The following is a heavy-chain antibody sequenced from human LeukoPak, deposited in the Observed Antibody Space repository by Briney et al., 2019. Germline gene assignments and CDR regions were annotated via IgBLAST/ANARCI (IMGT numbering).Heavy chain of an antibody. D-gene: IGHD6-19*01. CDR2: IYSSGGT. J-gene: IGHJ4*02. Sequence: GGSLRLSCAASGFTVSNTYMSWVRQAPGKGLEWVSVIYSSGGTFYSESVKGRFTISRDYSKNTLYLQMNSLRVDDTAVYYCAKDFSGWGPTVLDYWGQGALVTVSS. V-gene: IGHV3-53*01. CDR3: AKDFSGWGPTVLDY. CDR1: GFTVSNTY.